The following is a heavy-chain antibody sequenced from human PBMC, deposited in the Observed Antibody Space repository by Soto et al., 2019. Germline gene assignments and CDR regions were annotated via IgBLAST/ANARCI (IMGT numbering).Heavy chain of an antibody. J-gene: IGHJ5*02. V-gene: IGHV4-30-4*01. CDR1: GGSISSGDYY. CDR2: IYYSGST. CDR3: ARAPLITMIVEGAWFDP. Sequence: SETLSLTCTVSGGSISSGDYYWSWIRQPPGKGLEWIGYIYYSGSTYYNPSLKSRVTISVDTSKNQFSLKLSSVTAADTAVYYCARAPLITMIVEGAWFDPWGQGTLVTVSS. D-gene: IGHD3-22*01.